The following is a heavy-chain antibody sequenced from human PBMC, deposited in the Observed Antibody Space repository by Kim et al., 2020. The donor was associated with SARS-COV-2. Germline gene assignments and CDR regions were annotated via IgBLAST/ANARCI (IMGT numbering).Heavy chain of an antibody. CDR3: ARDAAVAGIDGLDM. CDR1: GFTLRRYW. CDR2: IKQDGSEK. Sequence: GGSLRLSCAAPGFTLRRYWMTWVRQAPGKGLEWVANIKQDGSEKYYVDSVKGRFTISRDNAMNSLYLQMNSLRAEDTAVYYCARDAAVAGIDGLDMWGQGTLVTVSS. D-gene: IGHD6-19*01. J-gene: IGHJ3*02. V-gene: IGHV3-7*01.